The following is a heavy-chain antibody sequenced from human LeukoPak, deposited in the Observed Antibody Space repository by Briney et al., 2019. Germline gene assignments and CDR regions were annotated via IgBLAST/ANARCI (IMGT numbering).Heavy chain of an antibody. CDR1: GFNFDNYA. Sequence: TGGSLRLSCAASGFNFDNYAMNWVRQAPGKGLEWVSDISASGSSTYYADSVKGRFTISRDNSKNMLNLQMNSLRAEDTAVYHCAKVGHGWSDHYYYMDVWGRGTTVIIS. V-gene: IGHV3-23*01. J-gene: IGHJ6*03. D-gene: IGHD6-19*01. CDR2: ISASGSST. CDR3: AKVGHGWSDHYYYMDV.